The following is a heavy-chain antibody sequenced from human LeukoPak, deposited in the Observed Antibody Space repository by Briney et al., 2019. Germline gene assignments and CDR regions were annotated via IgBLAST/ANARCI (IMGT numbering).Heavy chain of an antibody. CDR3: AAWVAFDY. Sequence: GGSLRLSCAASGFTFSSYSMNWVRQAPGKGLEWVSYISSSSGTIYYADSVKGRFTISRDNAKNSLYLQMNSLRAEDTAVYYCAAWVAFDYWGQGTLVTVSS. CDR2: ISSSSGTI. V-gene: IGHV3-48*01. J-gene: IGHJ4*02. CDR1: GFTFSSYS. D-gene: IGHD7-27*01.